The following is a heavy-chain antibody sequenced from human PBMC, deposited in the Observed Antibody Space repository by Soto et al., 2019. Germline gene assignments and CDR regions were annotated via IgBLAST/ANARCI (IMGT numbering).Heavy chain of an antibody. D-gene: IGHD4-17*01. Sequence: QVQLQESGPGLVKPSGTLSLTCTVSGGSMSSSNWWNWVRQPPGKGLEWIGETPHSGRTNYNPSLMSRVTISVDKSKNHFSLKLSSATAADTAVYYCARSEATVLDYWGQGTMVTVSS. J-gene: IGHJ4*02. V-gene: IGHV4-4*02. CDR3: ARSEATVLDY. CDR1: GGSMSSSNW. CDR2: TPHSGRT.